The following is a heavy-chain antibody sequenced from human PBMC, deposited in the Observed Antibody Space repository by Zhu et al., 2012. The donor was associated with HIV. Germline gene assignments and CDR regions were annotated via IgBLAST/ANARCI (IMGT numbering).Heavy chain of an antibody. V-gene: IGHV4-38-2*01. Sequence: QVQLQESGPGLVKPSETLSLTCAVSGYSISSGYYWGWIRQPPGKELEWIGSIYHSGSTYYNPSLKSRVTISVDTSKNQFSLKLSSVTAADTAVYYCARGGQWLVLGYFDYWGQGTLVTVSS. CDR2: IYHSGST. CDR1: GYSISSGYY. D-gene: IGHD6-19*01. CDR3: ARGGQWLVLGYFDY. J-gene: IGHJ4*02.